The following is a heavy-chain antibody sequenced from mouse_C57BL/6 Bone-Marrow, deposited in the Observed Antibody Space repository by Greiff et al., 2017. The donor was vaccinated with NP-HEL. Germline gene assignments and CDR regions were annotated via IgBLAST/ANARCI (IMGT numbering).Heavy chain of an antibody. CDR1: GYTFTSYW. V-gene: IGHV1-72*01. Sequence: QVQLQQPGADLVKPGASAKLSCKASGYTFTSYWMHWVKQRPGRGLEWIGRIDPNSGGTKFNEKFKTKATLTVDKPSSTAYMQLSSLTSEDSAVYYCARYYYGSRGWYFDVWGTGTTVTVSS. CDR2: IDPNSGGT. CDR3: ARYYYGSRGWYFDV. J-gene: IGHJ1*03. D-gene: IGHD1-1*01.